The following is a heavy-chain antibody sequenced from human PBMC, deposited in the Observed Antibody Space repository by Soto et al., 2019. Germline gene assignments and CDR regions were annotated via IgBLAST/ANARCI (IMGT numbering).Heavy chain of an antibody. CDR2: MNPNSGNT. Sequence: QVQLVQSGAEVKKPGASVKVSCKASGYTFTSYDINWVRQATGQGLEWMGWMNPNSGNTGYAQRFQGRATMTRNTSISTAYRELSSLRSEDTAVYYCAVRDRFDCSSTSCHYYMDVWGKGTTVTVSS. CDR3: AVRDRFDCSSTSCHYYMDV. CDR1: GYTFTSYD. D-gene: IGHD2-2*01. V-gene: IGHV1-8*01. J-gene: IGHJ6*03.